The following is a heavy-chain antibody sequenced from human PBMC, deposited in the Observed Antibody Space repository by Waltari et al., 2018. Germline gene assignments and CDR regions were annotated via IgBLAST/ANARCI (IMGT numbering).Heavy chain of an antibody. D-gene: IGHD3-10*01. CDR1: GGSNSDFY. Sequence: QVQLQESGPGLVMPSKTLSLTCTLSGGSNSDFYWTWIRQPAGKGLEWIGRIHISGRIDYHPSLRSRVSMSVDTSKNQFSLKLSSIIAADTAVYYCARDYGQDWFDPWGQGTLVTVSS. CDR3: ARDYGQDWFDP. CDR2: IHISGRI. J-gene: IGHJ5*02. V-gene: IGHV4-4*07.